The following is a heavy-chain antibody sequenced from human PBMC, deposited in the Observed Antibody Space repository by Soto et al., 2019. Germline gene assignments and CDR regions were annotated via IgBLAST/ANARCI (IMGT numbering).Heavy chain of an antibody. CDR3: ARGGSGSYYGAYYYYGMDV. V-gene: IGHV3-30-3*01. CDR1: GFTFSSYA. CDR2: ISYDGSNK. J-gene: IGHJ6*02. D-gene: IGHD3-10*01. Sequence: PGGSLRLSCAASGFTFSSYAMHWVRQAPGKGLEWVAVISYDGSNKYYADSVKGRFTISRDNSKNTLYLQMNSLRAEDTAVYYCARGGSGSYYGAYYYYGMDVWGQGTTVTVSS.